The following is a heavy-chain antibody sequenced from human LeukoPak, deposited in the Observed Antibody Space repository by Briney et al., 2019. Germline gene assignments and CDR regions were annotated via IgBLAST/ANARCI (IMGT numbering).Heavy chain of an antibody. Sequence: SLRLSCAASGFTFSSYAMSWVRQAPGKGLEWVSAISGSGGSTYYADSVKGRFTISRDNAKNSLYLQMNSLRAEDTAVYYCARDRTTYSSGWYFDYWGQGALVTVSS. CDR2: ISGSGGST. D-gene: IGHD6-19*01. CDR3: ARDRTTYSSGWYFDY. V-gene: IGHV3-23*01. CDR1: GFTFSSYA. J-gene: IGHJ4*02.